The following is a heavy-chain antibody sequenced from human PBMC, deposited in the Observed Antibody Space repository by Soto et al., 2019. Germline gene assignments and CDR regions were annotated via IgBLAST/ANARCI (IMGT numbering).Heavy chain of an antibody. J-gene: IGHJ6*02. CDR1: GGSISSYY. CDR2: IYYSGST. CDR3: ARDQPAPLYSNYTPYYYYGMDV. D-gene: IGHD4-4*01. V-gene: IGHV4-59*01. Sequence: PSETLSLTCTVSGGSISSYYWSWIRQPPGKGLEWIGYIYYSGSTNYNPSLKSRVTISVDTSKNQFSLKLSSVTAADTAVYYCARDQPAPLYSNYTPYYYYGMDVWGQGTTVTVSS.